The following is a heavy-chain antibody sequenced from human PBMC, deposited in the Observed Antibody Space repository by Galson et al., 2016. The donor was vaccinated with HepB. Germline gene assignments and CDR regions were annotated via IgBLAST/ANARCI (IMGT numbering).Heavy chain of an antibody. D-gene: IGHD3-9*01. CDR2: ISSNGEAT. J-gene: IGHJ4*02. CDR3: AKYVLEAIYYYFYY. CDR1: GFTFSSYA. Sequence: SLRLSCAASGFTFSSYAMSWVRQAPGKGMEWVSAISSNGEATYYADSVKGRFTIFRDSSKNTLYLQMNRLRVEDTAVYYCAKYVLEAIYYYFYYWGQGTLVTVSS. V-gene: IGHV3-23*01.